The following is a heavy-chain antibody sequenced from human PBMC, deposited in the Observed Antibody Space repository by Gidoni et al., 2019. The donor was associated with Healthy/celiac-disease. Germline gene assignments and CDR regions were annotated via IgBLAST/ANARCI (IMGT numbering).Heavy chain of an antibody. V-gene: IGHV3-72*01. Sequence: EVQLVESGGGLVQPGGSLRLSCAASGFTFSDHYMDWVRQAPGKGLEWVGRTRNKANSYTTEYAASVKGRFTISRDDSKNSLYLQMNSLKTEDTAVYYCARVSGYYAELDYWGQGTLVTVSS. CDR1: GFTFSDHY. CDR2: TRNKANSYTT. CDR3: ARVSGYYAELDY. J-gene: IGHJ4*02. D-gene: IGHD3-22*01.